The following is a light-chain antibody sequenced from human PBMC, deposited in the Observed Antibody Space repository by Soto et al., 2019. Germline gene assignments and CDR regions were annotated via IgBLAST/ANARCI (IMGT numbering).Light chain of an antibody. CDR1: SNDVGGYNF. V-gene: IGLV2-11*01. Sequence: QSALTQPRSVSGSPGQSVTICCTGTSNDVGGYNFVSWYQQYPGKAPKLMISEVSNRPSGVSNRFSGSKSGNTASLTISGLQADDEGDYYYYSYPGSFTRVFGGGTKLTVL. J-gene: IGLJ3*02. CDR2: EVS. CDR3: YSYPGSFTRV.